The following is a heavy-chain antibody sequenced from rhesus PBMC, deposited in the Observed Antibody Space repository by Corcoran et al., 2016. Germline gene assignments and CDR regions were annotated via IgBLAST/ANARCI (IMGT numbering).Heavy chain of an antibody. V-gene: IGHV3-201*01. D-gene: IGHD2-33*01. Sequence: EVQLVESGGGVVQRGGSLRLSCAASGFTFDDYALHWVRQAPGKGLEWVSGISWMVGSTYYADSVKGQFTISRDNAKNSLYLQMGSLRAEDTALYYCARESGSGYFDYWGQGVLVTVSS. CDR3: ARESGSGYFDY. CDR2: ISWMVGST. J-gene: IGHJ4*01. CDR1: GFTFDDYA.